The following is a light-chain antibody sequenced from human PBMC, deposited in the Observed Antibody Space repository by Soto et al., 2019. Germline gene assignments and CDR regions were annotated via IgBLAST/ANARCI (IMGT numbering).Light chain of an antibody. CDR2: AAS. CDR1: QSIGTY. Sequence: DIQMTQSPSSLSASVGDRVTITCRASQSIGTYLHWYQQKPGKAPKLLIYAASNLQSGVPSRFSGSGSGTDFTLPMNSLQPEDFATYYCQQGYSAPWTFGQGTKVEIK. V-gene: IGKV1-39*01. CDR3: QQGYSAPWT. J-gene: IGKJ1*01.